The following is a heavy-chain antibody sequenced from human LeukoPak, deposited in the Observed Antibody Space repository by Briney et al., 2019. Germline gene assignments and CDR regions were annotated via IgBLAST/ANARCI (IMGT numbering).Heavy chain of an antibody. V-gene: IGHV3-30-3*01. CDR2: ISYDGSNK. Sequence: GGSLRLSCAASGFTFSSYAMHWVRQAPGKGLEWVAVISYDGSNKYYADSVKGRFTISRDNSKNTLYLQMNSLRAEDTAEYYCARESRDTYYYDSSGYLGYWGQGTLVTVSS. CDR3: ARESRDTYYYDSSGYLGY. CDR1: GFTFSSYA. D-gene: IGHD3-22*01. J-gene: IGHJ4*02.